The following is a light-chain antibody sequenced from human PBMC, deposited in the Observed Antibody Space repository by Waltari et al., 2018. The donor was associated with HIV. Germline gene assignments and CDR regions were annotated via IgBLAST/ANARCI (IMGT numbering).Light chain of an antibody. CDR2: EVN. V-gene: IGLV2-8*01. J-gene: IGLJ2*01. CDR1: SSDIGPYNF. CDR3: SSFGGGDNRVV. Sequence: QSALTQPPSASGSPGQSVTISCTGASSDIGPYNFVSWYQQRPCQAPGLILYEVNKRPSGVPDRFSGAKSGNVASLTVSGLRDDDEADYFCSSFGGGDNRVVFGGGTKLTVL.